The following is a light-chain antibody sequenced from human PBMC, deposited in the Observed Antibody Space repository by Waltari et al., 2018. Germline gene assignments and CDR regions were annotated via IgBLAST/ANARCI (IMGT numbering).Light chain of an antibody. CDR2: GAS. V-gene: IGKV3-15*01. Sequence: EIVMTQSPATLSVSQGERATHSCRASQSVSSNLAWYQQKPGQAPSLLIYGASTRATGIPARFSGSGSGTEFTLTISSLQSEDFAVYYCQQYNNWPRTFGQGTKVEIK. CDR3: QQYNNWPRT. J-gene: IGKJ1*01. CDR1: QSVSSN.